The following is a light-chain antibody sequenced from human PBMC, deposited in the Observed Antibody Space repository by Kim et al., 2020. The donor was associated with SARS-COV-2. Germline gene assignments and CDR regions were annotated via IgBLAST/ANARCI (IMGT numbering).Light chain of an antibody. J-gene: IGKJ1*01. V-gene: IGKV3-20*01. CDR1: QSLPRRF. CDR2: GAS. CDR3: QVWT. Sequence: ALPLSPVDSAPLSCRASQSLPRRFFAWSQPLPGQAPRLLIYGASSSATCIPDRFSGTGSGTDFTLTISILEPEDFAVYYCQVWTFGQGTKL.